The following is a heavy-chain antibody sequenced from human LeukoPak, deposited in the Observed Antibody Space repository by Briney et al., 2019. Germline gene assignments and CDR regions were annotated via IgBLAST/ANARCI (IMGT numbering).Heavy chain of an antibody. D-gene: IGHD3-22*01. Sequence: GGSLRLSCAASGFTFSSYAMSWVRQAPGKGLEWVSAISGSGGSTYYADSVKGRFTISRDTSKNTLYLQMNSLRAEDTAVYYCARDLYYDNSGYYYHDYWGQGTLVTVSS. CDR3: ARDLYYDNSGYYYHDY. V-gene: IGHV3-23*01. J-gene: IGHJ4*02. CDR1: GFTFSSYA. CDR2: ISGSGGST.